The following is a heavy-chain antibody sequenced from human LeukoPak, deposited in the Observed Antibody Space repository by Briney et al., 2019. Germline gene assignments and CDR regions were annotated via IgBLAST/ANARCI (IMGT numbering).Heavy chain of an antibody. Sequence: PGGSLRLSCAASGFTVSSNYISWVRQAPGKGLEWVSVIYSGGSTYYADSVKGRFTISRDNSKNTLYLQMNSLRAEDTAVYYCATEGQVGAGDYWGQGTLVTVSS. CDR1: GFTVSSNY. CDR2: IYSGGST. J-gene: IGHJ4*02. CDR3: ATEGQVGAGDY. V-gene: IGHV3-66*01. D-gene: IGHD1-26*01.